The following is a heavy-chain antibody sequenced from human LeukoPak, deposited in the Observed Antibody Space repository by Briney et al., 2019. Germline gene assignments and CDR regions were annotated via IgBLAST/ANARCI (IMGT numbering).Heavy chain of an antibody. CDR2: ISGSGGST. CDR1: GFTFSSYS. D-gene: IGHD2-2*01. J-gene: IGHJ3*02. CDR3: AKVLVVVPAARGAFDI. V-gene: IGHV3-23*01. Sequence: PGGSLRLSCAASGFTFSSYSMNWVRQAPGKGLEWVSAISGSGGSTYYADSVKGRFTISRDNSKNTLYLQMNSLRAEDTAVYYCAKVLVVVPAARGAFDIWGQGTMVTVSS.